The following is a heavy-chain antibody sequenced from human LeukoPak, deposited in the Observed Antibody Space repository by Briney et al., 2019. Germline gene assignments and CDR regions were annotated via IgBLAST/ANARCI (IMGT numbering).Heavy chain of an antibody. CDR2: ISSSSSYI. Sequence: GGSLRLSGAASGFTSSSYSMNWVRQPPGKGLEWVSSISSSSSYIYYADSVKGRFTISRDNAKNSLYLQMNSLRAEDTAVYYCARDSGYNFDYWGQGTLVTVSS. J-gene: IGHJ4*02. V-gene: IGHV3-21*01. CDR1: GFTSSSYS. CDR3: ARDSGYNFDY. D-gene: IGHD3-22*01.